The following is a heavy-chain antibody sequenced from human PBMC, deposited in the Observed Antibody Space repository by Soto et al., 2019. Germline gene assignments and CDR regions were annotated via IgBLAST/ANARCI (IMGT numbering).Heavy chain of an antibody. V-gene: IGHV3-30-3*01. J-gene: IGHJ6*02. CDR2: ISYDGSNK. CDR1: GFTFTAYG. D-gene: IGHD5-18*01. Sequence: GGSLRLSCAASGFTFTAYGMDWVRQAPGKGLEWVAVISYDGSNKYYADSVKGRFTLSRDNSNYMLYLQMNSLRPDDTGVYYCARALGYNYGDRDHYYGMDVWGQGTTVTV. CDR3: ARALGYNYGDRDHYYGMDV.